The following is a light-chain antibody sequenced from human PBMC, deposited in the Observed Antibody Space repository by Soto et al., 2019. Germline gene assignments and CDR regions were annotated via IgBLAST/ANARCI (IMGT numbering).Light chain of an antibody. V-gene: IGKV1-5*01. J-gene: IGKJ1*01. Sequence: PMNQSPSTLSASLGDRVTIPCRASQSINNRLAWYQQMPGKAPKLLIYDASNLESGVPSTFSGSGSGTEFTLTISSLQPDDFATYYCQQYYTYWHMFGQGTKVDI. CDR2: DAS. CDR3: QQYYTYWHM. CDR1: QSINNR.